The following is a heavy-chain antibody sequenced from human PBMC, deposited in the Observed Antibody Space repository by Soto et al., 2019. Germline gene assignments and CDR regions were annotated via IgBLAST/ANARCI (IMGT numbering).Heavy chain of an antibody. CDR2: IYYNGTT. CDR1: GGSISSYY. D-gene: IGHD2-8*02. V-gene: IGHV4-59*13. Sequence: SETLSLTCTVSGGSISSYYWSWIRQPPGKGLEWIGYIYYNGTTNYNPSLKSRVTMSVGTSKNQFSLKLSSVTAADTAVYYCARDKITGLFDYWGQGTLVTVSS. CDR3: ARDKITGLFDY. J-gene: IGHJ4*02.